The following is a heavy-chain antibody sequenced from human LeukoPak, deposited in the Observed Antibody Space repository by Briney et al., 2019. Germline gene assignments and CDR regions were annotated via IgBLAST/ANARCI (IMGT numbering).Heavy chain of an antibody. Sequence: GGSLRLLCGPSGLTLSNACMRCAPHSPGGAREWVGHFKNKTYGGTTNYGAPVKGRFTISRADSKNTLYPQMNSLKPEETAVYYCTTSKPPTVPLLSFSYYGMDVWGQGDTVTVSS. CDR1: GLTLSNAC. CDR3: TTSKPPTVPLLSFSYYGMDV. J-gene: IGHJ6*02. V-gene: IGHV3-15*01. D-gene: IGHD4-17*01. CDR2: FKNKTYGGTT.